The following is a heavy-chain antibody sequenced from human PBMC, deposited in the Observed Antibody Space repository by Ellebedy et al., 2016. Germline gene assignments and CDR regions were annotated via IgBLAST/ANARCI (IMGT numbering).Heavy chain of an antibody. Sequence: GGSLRLSCAASGFTFSSYAMHWVRQAPGKGLEWVAVISYDGSNKYYADSVKGRFTISRDNSKNTLYLQMNSLRAEDTAVYYCARRGQLLGLDWYFDLWGRGTLVTVSS. CDR3: ARRGQLLGLDWYFDL. CDR1: GFTFSSYA. CDR2: ISYDGSNK. J-gene: IGHJ2*01. D-gene: IGHD2-2*01. V-gene: IGHV3-30-3*01.